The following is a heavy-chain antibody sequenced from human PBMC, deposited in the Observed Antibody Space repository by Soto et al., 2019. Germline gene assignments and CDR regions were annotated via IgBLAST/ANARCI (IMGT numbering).Heavy chain of an antibody. D-gene: IGHD6-19*01. Sequence: HPGGSLRLSCAASGFTFSAYDMHWVRQTTGKGLEWVSAIGAADDPYYLDSVKGRFTISRNNSKNTVYLQMSSLRAEDAAVYYCIKDGSSGWPYYYGMDVWGRGTTVTVSS. J-gene: IGHJ6*02. V-gene: IGHV3-13*05. CDR2: IGAADDP. CDR3: IKDGSSGWPYYYGMDV. CDR1: GFTFSAYD.